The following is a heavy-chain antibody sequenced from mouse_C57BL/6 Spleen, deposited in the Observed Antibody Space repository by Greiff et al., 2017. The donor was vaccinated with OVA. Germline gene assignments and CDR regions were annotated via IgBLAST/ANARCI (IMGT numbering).Heavy chain of an antibody. CDR2: IDPSDSET. D-gene: IGHD1-1*01. V-gene: IGHV1-52*01. CDR1: GYTFTSYW. J-gene: IGHJ2*01. Sequence: VKLQQPGAELVRPGSSVKLSCKASGYTFTSYWMHWVKQRPIQGLEWIGNIDPSDSETHYNQKFKDKATLTVDKSSSTAYMQLSSLTSEDSAVYYCASYGSSLDYWGQGTTLTVSS. CDR3: ASYGSSLDY.